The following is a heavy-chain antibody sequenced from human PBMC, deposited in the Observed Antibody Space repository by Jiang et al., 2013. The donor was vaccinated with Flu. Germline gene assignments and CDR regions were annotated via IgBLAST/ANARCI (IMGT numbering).Heavy chain of an antibody. V-gene: IGHV3-23*01. CDR3: ASNYDFWSGYHY. J-gene: IGHJ4*02. D-gene: IGHD3-3*01. Sequence: EWVSAISGSGGSTYYADSVKGRFTISRDNSKNTLYLQMNSLRAEDTAVYYCASNYDFWSGYHYWGQGTLVTVSS. CDR2: ISGSGGST.